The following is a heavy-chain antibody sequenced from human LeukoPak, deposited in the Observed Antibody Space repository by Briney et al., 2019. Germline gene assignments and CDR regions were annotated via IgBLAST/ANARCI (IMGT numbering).Heavy chain of an antibody. V-gene: IGHV3-23*01. CDR2: ISGSGDST. Sequence: GGSLRLSCAASEFTFSSYAMSWFRRAPGKGLEWPSAISGSGDSTYYADSVKGRFTISRDNSKNTLYLQLNNLRAEDTAVYYCAKEMGYSSSWYYFDYWGQGTLVTVSP. J-gene: IGHJ4*02. CDR3: AKEMGYSSSWYYFDY. CDR1: EFTFSSYA. D-gene: IGHD6-13*01.